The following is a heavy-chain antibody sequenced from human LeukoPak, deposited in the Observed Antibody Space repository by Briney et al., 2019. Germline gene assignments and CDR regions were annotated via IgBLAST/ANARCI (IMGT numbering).Heavy chain of an antibody. CDR2: ISTYNGNT. CDR1: GYTFTSYG. Sequence: GASVKVSCKASGYTFTSYGISWVRQAPGQGLEWMGWISTYNGNTNYAQKFLGRVTFTADESSSTAYMELSNLRSEDTAVYYCARDVDIVEIVGPFDVWGQGTLVTVSS. V-gene: IGHV1-18*01. CDR3: ARDVDIVEIVGPFDV. J-gene: IGHJ3*01. D-gene: IGHD2-2*03.